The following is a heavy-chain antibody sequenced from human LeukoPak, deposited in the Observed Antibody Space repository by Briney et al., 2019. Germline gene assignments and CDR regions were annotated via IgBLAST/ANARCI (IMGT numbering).Heavy chain of an antibody. J-gene: IGHJ4*02. CDR2: IKSKANNYAT. D-gene: IGHD4-17*01. Sequence: SGGSLRLSCAASGFTFSGSAMHWVRQASGKGLEWVGRIKSKANNYATAYAASVKGRFTISRDDSENTAFLQMNSLKTEDTAVYCCTRRGDGDYGDYWGQGTLVTVSS. V-gene: IGHV3-73*01. CDR1: GFTFSGSA. CDR3: TRRGDGDYGDY.